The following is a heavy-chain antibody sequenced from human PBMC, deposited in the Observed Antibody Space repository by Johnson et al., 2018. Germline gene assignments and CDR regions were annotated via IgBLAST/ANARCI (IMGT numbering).Heavy chain of an antibody. CDR1: GFTFTNAW. Sequence: VQLQESGGDLVKPGGSLRLSCAASGFTFTNAWMNWVRQAPGKGLEWVGRIKSKTDGGTTDYAAPVKGRFTISRDDSKNTLYLQMNSLKIEDTAVYYCTPREVAATIDVWGKGTTVTVSS. J-gene: IGHJ6*04. D-gene: IGHD5-12*01. CDR3: TPREVAATIDV. V-gene: IGHV3-15*07. CDR2: IKSKTDGGTT.